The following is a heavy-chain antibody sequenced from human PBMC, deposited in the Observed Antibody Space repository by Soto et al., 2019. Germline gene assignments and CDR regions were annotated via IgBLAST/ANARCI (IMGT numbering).Heavy chain of an antibody. CDR2: MHHSGST. Sequence: SETLSLTCTVSGGSINNYHWSWIRQTPGKGLEWIGYMHHSGSTKYNPSLKSRVNISVDTSKNQFSLKLSSVTAADTAVYYCAGGSSGWSSIDFWGQGALVTVSS. CDR1: GGSINNYH. CDR3: AGGSSGWSSIDF. J-gene: IGHJ4*02. D-gene: IGHD6-19*01. V-gene: IGHV4-59*01.